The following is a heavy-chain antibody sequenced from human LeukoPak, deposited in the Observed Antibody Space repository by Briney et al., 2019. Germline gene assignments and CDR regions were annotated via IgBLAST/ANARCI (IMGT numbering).Heavy chain of an antibody. CDR2: IYYSGDT. CDR1: GGSVSSIDYY. CDR3: AGDQGGSSHRHAFDI. J-gene: IGHJ3*02. V-gene: IGHV4-61*08. D-gene: IGHD1-26*01. Sequence: SEILSLTCTVSGGSVSSIDYYWTWIRQPPGKGLEWIGYIYYSGDTIYNPSLKSRVTMSLGTSRNQFSLKLSSVIAADTAVYYCAGDQGGSSHRHAFDIWGHGTMVTVSS.